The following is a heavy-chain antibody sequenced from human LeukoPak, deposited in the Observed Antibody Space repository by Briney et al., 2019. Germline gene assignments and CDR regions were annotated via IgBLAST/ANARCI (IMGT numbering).Heavy chain of an antibody. D-gene: IGHD2-15*01. Sequence: GGSLRLSCAASEFTFNNHDMHWVRQAPGKGLGWVAAISYDGRNKYYADSVKGRFTISRDNSKNTLNLQMNSLRTEDTAVFYCAKPRDIDSWAFDVWGQGTMVTVSS. CDR1: EFTFNNHD. V-gene: IGHV3-30*18. J-gene: IGHJ3*01. CDR2: ISYDGRNK. CDR3: AKPRDIDSWAFDV.